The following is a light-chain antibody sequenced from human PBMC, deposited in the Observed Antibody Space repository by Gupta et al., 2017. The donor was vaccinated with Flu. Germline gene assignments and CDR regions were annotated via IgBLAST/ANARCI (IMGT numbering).Light chain of an antibody. CDR1: SLGSET. J-gene: IGLJ3*02. V-gene: IGLV3-21*02. Sequence: SFVLTQPPSVSVAPGQTASIACGGDSLGSETVHWYQQKPGQAPVLVLYDDDFRPSGIPERFSGSNSGNTATLTISRVEAGDEADYYCQVWDTSTDHWLFGGGTVLTVL. CDR2: DDD. CDR3: QVWDTSTDHWL.